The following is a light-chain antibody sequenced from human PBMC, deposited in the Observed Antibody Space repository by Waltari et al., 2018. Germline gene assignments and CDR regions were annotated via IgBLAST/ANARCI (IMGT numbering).Light chain of an antibody. CDR3: QQASSFPIT. CDR1: QDISTW. V-gene: IGKV1-12*01. Sequence: DIQMTQSPSSVSASVGDRVTITCRASQDISTWLAWYQQKPGKAPTLLIYAASSLQGGVPSSFSGSGSGTDFTLTISSLQPEDFATYYCQQASSFPITFGQGTRLEIK. CDR2: AAS. J-gene: IGKJ5*01.